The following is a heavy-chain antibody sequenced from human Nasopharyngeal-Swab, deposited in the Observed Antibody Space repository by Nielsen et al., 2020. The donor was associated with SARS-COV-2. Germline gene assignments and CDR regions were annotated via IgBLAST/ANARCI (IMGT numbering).Heavy chain of an antibody. CDR3: ARDRVAATPFGGPEWSFDY. Sequence: ASVKVSCKASGYTFTSYYMHWVRQAPGQGLEWMGIINPSGGSTSYAQKFQGRVTMTRDTSTSTVYMELSGLRSEDTAVYYCARDRVAATPFGGPEWSFDYWGQGTLVTVSS. V-gene: IGHV1-46*01. CDR2: INPSGGST. D-gene: IGHD2-15*01. CDR1: GYTFTSYY. J-gene: IGHJ4*02.